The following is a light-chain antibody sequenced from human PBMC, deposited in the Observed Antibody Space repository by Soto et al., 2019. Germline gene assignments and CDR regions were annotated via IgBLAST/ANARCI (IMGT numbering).Light chain of an antibody. Sequence: EIVLTHSPGTLSLSPGERATLSCRASQSVSSSYLAWYQQKPGQAPRLLIYGASSRATGIPDRFSGSGSGKELTLTISRLEPEDFAVYYCQQYGSSPRTLGQGTKVHIK. V-gene: IGKV3-20*01. J-gene: IGKJ1*01. CDR2: GAS. CDR1: QSVSSSY. CDR3: QQYGSSPRT.